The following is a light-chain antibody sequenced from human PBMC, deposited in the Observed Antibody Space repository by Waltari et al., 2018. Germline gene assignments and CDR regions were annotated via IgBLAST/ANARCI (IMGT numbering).Light chain of an antibody. CDR3: CSYAGSSTYAV. J-gene: IGLJ7*01. V-gene: IGLV2-23*02. CDR2: EVS. CDR1: SLDVGSYNV. Sequence: QSALTQPAAVSGSPGQSITISCTRTSLDVGSYNVVSWYQQHPVKAPKLMNYEVSKRPSGVSNRFSGSKSGNTASLTISGLQAEDEADYYCCSYAGSSTYAVFGGGTQLTVL.